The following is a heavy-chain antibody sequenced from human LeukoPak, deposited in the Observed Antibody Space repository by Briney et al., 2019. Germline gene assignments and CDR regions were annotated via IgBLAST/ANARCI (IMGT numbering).Heavy chain of an antibody. CDR3: ARDRSSSVYDSSGYYFSYLDY. CDR2: ISYDGSNT. D-gene: IGHD3-22*01. J-gene: IGHJ4*02. CDR1: GVTLSPYA. Sequence: GRSLRLSCAASGVTLSPYAVHWVRQAPGKGLEWVGVISYDGSNTYYADSVKGRSTISRDNSKNTLYLQMNSLRVEDTAVYYCARDRSSSVYDSSGYYFSYLDYWGQGTLVAVSS. V-gene: IGHV3-30*04.